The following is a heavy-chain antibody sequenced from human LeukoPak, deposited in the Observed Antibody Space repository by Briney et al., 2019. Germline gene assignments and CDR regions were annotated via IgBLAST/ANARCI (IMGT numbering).Heavy chain of an antibody. CDR1: GFTFSSYW. CDR3: AKFPPDIVVVTAIPFSY. Sequence: GGSLRLSCAASGFTFSSYWMYWVRQAPGKGLVWVSRSNSDESSTRYADSVKGRFTISRDNAKNTLYLQMNSLRAEDTPVYYCAKFPPDIVVVTAIPFSYWGQGTLVTVSS. D-gene: IGHD2-21*02. J-gene: IGHJ4*02. V-gene: IGHV3-74*01. CDR2: SNSDESST.